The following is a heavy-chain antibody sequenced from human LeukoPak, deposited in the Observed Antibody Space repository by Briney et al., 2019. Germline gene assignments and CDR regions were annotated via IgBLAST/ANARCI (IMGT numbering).Heavy chain of an antibody. V-gene: IGHV4-38-2*02. CDR2: IYYSGST. J-gene: IGHJ4*02. D-gene: IGHD4-17*01. CDR1: GYSISSGYY. CDR3: ARTNYGEVRY. Sequence: SETLSLTCTVSGYSISSGYYWGWIRQPPGKGLEWIGSIYYSGSTYYNPSLKSRVTISVDTSKNQFSLKLSSVTAADTAVYYCARTNYGEVRYWGQGTLVTVSS.